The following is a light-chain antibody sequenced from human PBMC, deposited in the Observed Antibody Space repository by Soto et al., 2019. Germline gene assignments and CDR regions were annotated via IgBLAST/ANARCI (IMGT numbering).Light chain of an antibody. V-gene: IGKV1-5*03. CDR3: QQYNSDRS. CDR1: QSISSW. J-gene: IGKJ2*01. Sequence: DIQMTQSPSTLSASVGDRVTITCRAIQSISSWLAWYQQKPGKAPKLLIYKASNLENGVPSRFSGSGSGTEFTLTISSLQPDDFATYYCQQYNSDRSFGQGTKVEIK. CDR2: KAS.